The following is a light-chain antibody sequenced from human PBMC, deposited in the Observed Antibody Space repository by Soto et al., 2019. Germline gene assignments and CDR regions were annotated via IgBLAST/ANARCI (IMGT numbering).Light chain of an antibody. CDR3: QPYNNWPLT. J-gene: IGKJ4*01. V-gene: IGKV3-20*01. CDR1: QSVSSSY. Sequence: EIVLTQSPGTLSLSPGERATLSCRASQSVSSSYLAWYQQKPGQXPRLLIYGASSRATGIPDRFSGSGSGTDFTLTINSLQSEDCAVYYCQPYNNWPLTFGGGTKVDIK. CDR2: GAS.